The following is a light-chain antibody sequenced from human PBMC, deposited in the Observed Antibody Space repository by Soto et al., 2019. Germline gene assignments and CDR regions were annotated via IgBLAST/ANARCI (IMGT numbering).Light chain of an antibody. CDR1: LPISNY. CDR2: AAS. Sequence: DIPLTQSPSSLSASLLDGVSMXRRASLPISNYLAWYQQKPGKIPNLLIYAASTLQAGVPSRFSGSGSGTDFTLTISSLQPEDVAAYYCQKYNSAPLTFGGGTKVDIK. V-gene: IGKV1-27*01. J-gene: IGKJ4*01. CDR3: QKYNSAPLT.